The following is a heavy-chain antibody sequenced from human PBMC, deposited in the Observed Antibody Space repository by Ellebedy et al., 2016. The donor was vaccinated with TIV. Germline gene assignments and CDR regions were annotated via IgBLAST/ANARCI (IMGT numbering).Heavy chain of an antibody. Sequence: SVKVSXKASGGTFSSYAISWVRQAPGQGLEWMGGIIPIFGTANYAQKFQGRVTITADESTSTAYMELSSLRSEDTAVYYCASPAAPPLDYYYYMDVWGKGTTVTVSS. CDR3: ASPAAPPLDYYYYMDV. CDR2: IIPIFGTA. V-gene: IGHV1-69*13. D-gene: IGHD2-2*01. J-gene: IGHJ6*03. CDR1: GGTFSSYA.